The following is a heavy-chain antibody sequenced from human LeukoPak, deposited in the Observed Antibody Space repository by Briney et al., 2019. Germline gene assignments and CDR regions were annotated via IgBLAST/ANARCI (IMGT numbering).Heavy chain of an antibody. CDR3: ARGYRWWYFDL. Sequence: GGSLRLSCAASGFTFSSYAMHWVRQAPGKGLEWVAVISYDGSNKYYADSVKGRFTISRDNAENSLYLQMNSLRAEDTAVYYCARGYRWWYFDLWGRGTLVTVS. CDR2: ISYDGSNK. V-gene: IGHV3-30*04. J-gene: IGHJ2*01. D-gene: IGHD5-18*01. CDR1: GFTFSSYA.